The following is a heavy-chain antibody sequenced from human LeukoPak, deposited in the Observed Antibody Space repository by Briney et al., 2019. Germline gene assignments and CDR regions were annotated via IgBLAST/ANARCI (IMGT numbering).Heavy chain of an antibody. D-gene: IGHD2-2*01. V-gene: IGHV3-23*01. CDR3: AKEEVPNDY. CDR2: ISRIGVTT. Sequence: GGSLRLSCAVSGFTLNSNAMCWVRQAPGKGLEWVSAISRIGVTTYYVDSVEGRFTISRDTSKNTLYLQMNTLRPEDTAVYYCAKEEVPNDYWGQGTLVTVSS. J-gene: IGHJ4*02. CDR1: GFTLNSNA.